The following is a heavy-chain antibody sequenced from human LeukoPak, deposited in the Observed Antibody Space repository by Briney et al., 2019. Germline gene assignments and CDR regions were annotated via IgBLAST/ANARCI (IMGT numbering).Heavy chain of an antibody. D-gene: IGHD5-18*01. CDR1: GYTFTGYY. CDR2: INPNSGGT. V-gene: IGHV1-2*02. CDR3: AREDTAIPAWFDP. Sequence: ASVKVSCKASGYTFTGYYMHWVRQAPGQGLEWMGWINPNSGGTSYAQKFQGRVTMTRDTSISTAYMELSRLRSDDTAVYYCAREDTAIPAWFDPWGQGTLVTVSS. J-gene: IGHJ5*02.